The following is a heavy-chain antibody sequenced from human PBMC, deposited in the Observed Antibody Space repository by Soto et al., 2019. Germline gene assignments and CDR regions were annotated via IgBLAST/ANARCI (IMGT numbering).Heavy chain of an antibody. D-gene: IGHD3-22*01. Sequence: SETLSLTCTVSGVSISSYYWSWIRQPPGKGLEWIGYIYYSGSTNYNPSLKSRVTISVDTSKNQFSLKLSSVTAADTAVYYCATISLDYYDSSGWTYYFVYWCPAPLVTVSS. CDR3: ATISLDYYDSSGWTYYFVY. J-gene: IGHJ4*02. CDR1: GVSISSYY. V-gene: IGHV4-59*01. CDR2: IYYSGST.